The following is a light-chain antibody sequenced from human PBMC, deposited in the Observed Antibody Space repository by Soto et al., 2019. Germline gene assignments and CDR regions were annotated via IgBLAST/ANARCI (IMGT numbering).Light chain of an antibody. Sequence: EIVMTQSPGTLSVSPGERVTLSCRASQSVDRNLAWYQQRPGQAPRLLIYRASARATGIAARFSGSGSGTEFTLTISSLQSEDFAVYYCQQYNNWPPFTFGQGTKLEI. CDR3: QQYNNWPPFT. J-gene: IGKJ2*01. CDR1: QSVDRN. V-gene: IGKV3-15*01. CDR2: RAS.